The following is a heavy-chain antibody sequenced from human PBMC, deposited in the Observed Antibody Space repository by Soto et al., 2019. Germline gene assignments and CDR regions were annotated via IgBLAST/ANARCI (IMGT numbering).Heavy chain of an antibody. V-gene: IGHV3-49*04. D-gene: IGHD3-3*01. CDR1: GFTFGEYA. J-gene: IGHJ6*02. Sequence: PGGSLRLSCTASGFTFGEYAMSWVRQAPGKGLEWVGFIRRKAYGGTTEYAASVKGRFTISRDDSTSITYLQMNSLKTEDTAVYYCTRVVVLRFLEWFDMDVWGQGTTVTVSS. CDR2: IRRKAYGGTT. CDR3: TRVVVLRFLEWFDMDV.